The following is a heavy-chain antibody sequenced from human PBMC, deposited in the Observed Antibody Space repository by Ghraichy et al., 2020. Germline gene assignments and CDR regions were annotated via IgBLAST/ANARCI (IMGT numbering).Heavy chain of an antibody. J-gene: IGHJ4*02. V-gene: IGHV3-48*03. CDR1: GFTFSSFE. CDR3: VRENRDAYNNGTFDY. Sequence: GGSLRLSCAASGFTFSSFEMHWVRQAPGKGLEWLSYIDQGGSRIIYADFVKGRFTVSRDKTKNSLYLEIHSLRAEDTAVYHCVRENRDAYNNGTFDYWGQGTLVTVSS. CDR2: IDQGGSRI. D-gene: IGHD5-24*01.